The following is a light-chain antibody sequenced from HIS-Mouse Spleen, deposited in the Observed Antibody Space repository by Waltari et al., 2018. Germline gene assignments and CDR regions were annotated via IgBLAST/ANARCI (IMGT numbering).Light chain of an antibody. J-gene: IGLJ1*01. V-gene: IGLV1-44*01. CDR2: SNT. Sequence: QSVLTQPPSASGTPGQRVTISCSGSSSNIGSNTVNWYQQLPGTAPKLLIYSNTQRPPGVPDLFSGSKPGTSASLAISGLQSEDEADYYCAAWDDSLNGYVFGTGTKVTVL. CDR1: SSNIGSNT. CDR3: AAWDDSLNGYV.